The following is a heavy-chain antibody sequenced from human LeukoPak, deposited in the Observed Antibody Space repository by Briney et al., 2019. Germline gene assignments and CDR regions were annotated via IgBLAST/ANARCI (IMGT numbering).Heavy chain of an antibody. Sequence: GGSLRLSCIASGFTSSSQELTWVRQAPGKGLEWVSTITPGSTYTKYADSVAGRFTISRDDSKNTLYLQMHSLRAEDTAVYYCAKHYVRGLAVANTDYWGQGALVTASS. D-gene: IGHD6-19*01. CDR3: AKHYVRGLAVANTDY. CDR2: ITPGSTYT. CDR1: GFTSSSQE. V-gene: IGHV3-23*01. J-gene: IGHJ4*02.